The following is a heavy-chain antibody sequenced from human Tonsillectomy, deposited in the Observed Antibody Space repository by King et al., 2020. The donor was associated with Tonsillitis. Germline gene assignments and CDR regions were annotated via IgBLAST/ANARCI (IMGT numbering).Heavy chain of an antibody. J-gene: IGHJ4*02. CDR2: ISAYNGNT. D-gene: IGHD4/OR15-4a*01. Sequence: VQLVESGAEVKKPGASVKVSCKASGYTFTSYGISWVRQAPGQGLEWMGWISAYNGNTNYAQKLQGRVTMTTDTSTRTAYMELRRLRSDDTAVYYCARDLPDYGPLQDYWGQGTLVTVSS. V-gene: IGHV1-18*01. CDR3: ARDLPDYGPLQDY. CDR1: GYTFTSYG.